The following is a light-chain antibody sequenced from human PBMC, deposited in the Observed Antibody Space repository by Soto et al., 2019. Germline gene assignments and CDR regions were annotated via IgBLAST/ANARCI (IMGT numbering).Light chain of an antibody. Sequence: DIQMTQSPSNLSASVGDRVTITCRASQSISSWLAWYQQKPGKAPELLIYDASSLESGVPSRFSGSGSGTEFTLTINSLQPDDFATYYCQQYKSYSPMYTFDQGTKLESK. CDR3: QQYKSYSPMYT. CDR2: DAS. CDR1: QSISSW. V-gene: IGKV1-5*01. J-gene: IGKJ2*01.